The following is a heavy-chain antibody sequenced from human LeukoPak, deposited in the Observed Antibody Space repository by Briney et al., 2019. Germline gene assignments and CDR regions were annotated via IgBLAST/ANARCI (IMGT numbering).Heavy chain of an antibody. V-gene: IGHV1-2*04. CDR3: ARDGGTTGTDNWFDP. D-gene: IGHD1-1*01. J-gene: IGHJ5*02. CDR1: GYTFTRYY. Sequence: ASVKVSCKASGYTFTRYYMHWVRQAPGQGLEWMGWINPNSGGTNYAQKFQGWVTVTRDTSISTAYMELSRLRSDDTAVYYCARDGGTTGTDNWFDPWGQGTLVTVSS. CDR2: INPNSGGT.